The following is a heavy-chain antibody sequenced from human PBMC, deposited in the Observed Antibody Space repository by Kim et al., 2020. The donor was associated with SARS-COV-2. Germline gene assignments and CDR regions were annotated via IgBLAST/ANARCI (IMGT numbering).Heavy chain of an antibody. CDR3: ARSLRGAGSYSLDY. D-gene: IGHD3-10*01. Sequence: NPSRRSRVTIAVDTSKNQCSLKRGSVTAADTAVYYCARSLRGAGSYSLDYWGQGTLVTVSS. J-gene: IGHJ4*02. V-gene: IGHV4-39*01.